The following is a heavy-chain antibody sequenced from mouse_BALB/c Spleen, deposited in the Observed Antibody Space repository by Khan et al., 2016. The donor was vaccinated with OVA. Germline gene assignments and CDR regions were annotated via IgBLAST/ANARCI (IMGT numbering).Heavy chain of an antibody. V-gene: IGHV1-5*01. J-gene: IGHJ2*01. D-gene: IGHD2-4*01. Sequence: EVQLQQSGTVLARPGASVKMSCKASGYSFTSYWMHWVKQRPGLGLEWIGAIYPGISDTRYNQKFKVKAKLTAVTSASTAYMELSSLTNEDSAVYYCTRSYDSYYFDYWGQGTPLTVSS. CDR1: GYSFTSYW. CDR3: TRSYDSYYFDY. CDR2: IYPGISDT.